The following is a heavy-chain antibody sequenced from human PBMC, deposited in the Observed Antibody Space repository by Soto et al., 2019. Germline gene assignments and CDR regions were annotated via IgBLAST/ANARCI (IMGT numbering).Heavy chain of an antibody. CDR2: ISVSGTTI. CDR3: ARGGSGRSTD. Sequence: QVQLVESGGGLVKPGGSLRLSWVASGLPFGDHYMSWIRQAPGKGLEWVSYISVSGTTIFYADSVKGRFTVSRDNAKNSLSLEMNRLRAEDTAVYYCARGGSGRSTDWGQGPLVTVSS. V-gene: IGHV3-11*01. J-gene: IGHJ4*02. D-gene: IGHD2-2*01. CDR1: GLPFGDHY.